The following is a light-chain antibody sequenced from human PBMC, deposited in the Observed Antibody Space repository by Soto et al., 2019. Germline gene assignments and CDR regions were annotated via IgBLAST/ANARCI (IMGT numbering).Light chain of an antibody. Sequence: NFMLTQPHSVSESPGKTVTNSCTGSGGSIATNYVQWHQQRPGSAPTTVIYEDDKRPSGVPDRFSGSIDRSSNSASLIISGLKTEDEADYYCQSHDSTNVVFGRGTKLTVL. V-gene: IGLV6-57*02. CDR2: EDD. J-gene: IGLJ2*01. CDR1: GGSIATNY. CDR3: QSHDSTNVV.